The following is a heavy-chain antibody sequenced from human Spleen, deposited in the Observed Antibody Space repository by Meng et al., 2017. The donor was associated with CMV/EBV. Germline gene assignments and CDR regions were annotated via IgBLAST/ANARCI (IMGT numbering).Heavy chain of an antibody. D-gene: IGHD1-26*01. Sequence: QVRRVKAGAEVKKPGASVKVSCKASGYICTGYYIHWVRQAPGQGLEWMGWINPNSGDTNYAQKFQGRVTMTRDTSIDTAYMELGSLRSDDTAVYYCARDPGGSYPQFDYWGQGTLVTVSS. V-gene: IGHV1-2*02. CDR3: ARDPGGSYPQFDY. CDR2: INPNSGDT. J-gene: IGHJ4*02. CDR1: GYICTGYY.